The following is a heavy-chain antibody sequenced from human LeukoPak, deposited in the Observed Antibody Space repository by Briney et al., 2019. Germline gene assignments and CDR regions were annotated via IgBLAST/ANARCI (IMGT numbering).Heavy chain of an antibody. Sequence: PGGSLRLSCAASAFTFSSYSMKWVRQAPGKGLEWVSSISSSSSYIYYAGSGKGRFTISRDNAKNSLYLQMNSLRAEDTAVYYCARDRAYYDFWSGYYDNDAFDIWGQGTMVTVSS. D-gene: IGHD3-3*01. CDR3: ARDRAYYDFWSGYYDNDAFDI. CDR2: ISSSSSYI. J-gene: IGHJ3*02. CDR1: AFTFSSYS. V-gene: IGHV3-21*01.